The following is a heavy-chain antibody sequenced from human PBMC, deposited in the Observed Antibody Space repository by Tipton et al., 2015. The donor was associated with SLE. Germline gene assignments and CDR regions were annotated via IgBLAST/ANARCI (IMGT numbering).Heavy chain of an antibody. CDR3: ARYLSSSWSDWYFDL. D-gene: IGHD6-13*01. V-gene: IGHV4-59*10. J-gene: IGHJ2*01. CDR1: GGSFSGYY. Sequence: TLSLTCAVYGGSFSGYYWSWIRQPPGKGLEWIGRIYTSGSTNYNPSLKSRVTISVDTSKNQFSLKLSSVTAADTAVYYCARYLSSSWSDWYFDLWGRGALVTVSS. CDR2: IYTSGST.